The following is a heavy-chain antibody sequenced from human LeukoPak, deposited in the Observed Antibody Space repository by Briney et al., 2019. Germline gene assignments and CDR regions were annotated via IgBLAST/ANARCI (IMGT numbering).Heavy chain of an antibody. CDR2: IYSDGSDT. J-gene: IGHJ4*02. D-gene: IGHD7-27*01. CDR1: GFIFRNHW. V-gene: IGHV3-74*01. Sequence: GGSLRLSCAASGFIFRNHWMHWVRQAPGKGRVEVGHIYSDGSDTNHADSVEGRFNISRDNANATLYLQMNSLRVEDTAVYYCARNNWGIDYWGQGTLVAVSS. CDR3: ARNNWGIDY.